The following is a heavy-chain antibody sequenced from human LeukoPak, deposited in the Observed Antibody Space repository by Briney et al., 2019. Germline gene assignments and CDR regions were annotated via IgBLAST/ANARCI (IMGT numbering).Heavy chain of an antibody. CDR2: ISSRGRTI. Sequence: GGSLTLSCAAPGFTFSSYELICVGPAPGQGLEWVSYISSRGRTIFYVDSVKGRFTNSRDSAKNSLYLQMNSLTDEDAAVYYCARCQYNSSPDIWGQGTLVTVSS. CDR1: GFTFSSYE. D-gene: IGHD1-14*01. J-gene: IGHJ4*02. V-gene: IGHV3-48*03. CDR3: ARCQYNSSPDI.